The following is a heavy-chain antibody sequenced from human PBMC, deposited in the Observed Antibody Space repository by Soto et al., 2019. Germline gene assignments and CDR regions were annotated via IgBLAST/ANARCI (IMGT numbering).Heavy chain of an antibody. Sequence: QVQLVQSGAEVKKPGASVKVSCKASGYTFTNFGISWVRQAPGQGLEWMGWISAYNGNTNYAQNFQGRVTMTTDTAKSTAYMELRRLRSDDTAVYYCARRGTPIDSWGQGTLVTVSS. CDR2: ISAYNGNT. CDR1: GYTFTNFG. J-gene: IGHJ4*02. D-gene: IGHD3-16*01. V-gene: IGHV1-18*01. CDR3: ARRGTPIDS.